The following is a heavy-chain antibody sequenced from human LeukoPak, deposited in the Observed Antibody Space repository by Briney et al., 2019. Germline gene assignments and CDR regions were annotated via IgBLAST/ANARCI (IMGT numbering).Heavy chain of an antibody. CDR3: ARAYCSGGSCYSSRGMFDP. D-gene: IGHD2-15*01. CDR1: GGSISNYY. V-gene: IGHV4-59*01. Sequence: SETLSLTCAVTGGSISNYYWSWIRQPPGKGLEWIGYIYYSGSTNYNPSLKSRVTISVDTSKNQFSLKLSSVTAADTAVYYCARAYCSGGSCYSSRGMFDPWGHGTLVTVSS. J-gene: IGHJ5*02. CDR2: IYYSGST.